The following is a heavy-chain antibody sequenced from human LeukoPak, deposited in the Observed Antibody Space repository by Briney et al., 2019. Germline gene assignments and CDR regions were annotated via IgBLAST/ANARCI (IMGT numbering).Heavy chain of an antibody. CDR1: GYTFTGYY. CDR3: ARVGGGYSYGFDY. V-gene: IGHV1-2*02. Sequence: ASVKVSCKASGYTFTGYYMHWVRQAPGQGLEWMGWINPNSGGTNYAQKFQGRVTMTRDTSISTAYMELSRLRSDDTAVYYCARVGGGYSYGFDYWGQGTLVTVSS. D-gene: IGHD5-18*01. J-gene: IGHJ4*02. CDR2: INPNSGGT.